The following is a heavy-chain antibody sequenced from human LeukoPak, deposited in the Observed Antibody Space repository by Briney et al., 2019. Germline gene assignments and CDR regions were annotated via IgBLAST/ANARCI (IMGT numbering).Heavy chain of an antibody. Sequence: SETLSLTCTVSGGSITSYYWSWLRQPPGKGLEWSGEINHSGSTNYNPSLKSRVTISVDTSKNQFSLKLSSVTAADTAVYYCASIDSSSWYWGPFDYWGQGTLVTVSS. CDR1: GGSITSYY. V-gene: IGHV4-34*01. D-gene: IGHD6-13*01. CDR3: ASIDSSSWYWGPFDY. J-gene: IGHJ4*02. CDR2: INHSGST.